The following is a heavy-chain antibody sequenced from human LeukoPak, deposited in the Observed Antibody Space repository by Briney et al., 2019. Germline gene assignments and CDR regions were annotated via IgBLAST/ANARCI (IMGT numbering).Heavy chain of an antibody. J-gene: IGHJ6*03. CDR2: ICSSAIT. Sequence: PGGSLRLSCAASGFTVSSSYMSWVRQAPGKGLKWVSVICSSAITYYADSVKGRFTISRDNSKNTLYLQMNSLRAEDTAVYYCARGEYYYYYYMDVWGKGTTVTVSS. D-gene: IGHD3-10*01. CDR1: GFTVSSSY. V-gene: IGHV3-66*02. CDR3: ARGEYYYYYYMDV.